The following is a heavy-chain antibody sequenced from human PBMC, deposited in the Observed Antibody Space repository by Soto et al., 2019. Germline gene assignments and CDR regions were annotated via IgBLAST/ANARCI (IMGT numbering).Heavy chain of an antibody. Sequence: PGGSLRLSCEASGFTFGTYSMNWVRQAPGKGLEWVSGIYGNGGGTFYADSVKGRFTISRDNSRNTLYLQMNSLRAEDTAVYYCAKDVRPDGYWDLDYWGQGTPVTVSS. CDR2: IYGNGGGT. CDR1: GFTFGTYS. D-gene: IGHD5-12*01. V-gene: IGHV3-23*01. CDR3: AKDVRPDGYWDLDY. J-gene: IGHJ4*02.